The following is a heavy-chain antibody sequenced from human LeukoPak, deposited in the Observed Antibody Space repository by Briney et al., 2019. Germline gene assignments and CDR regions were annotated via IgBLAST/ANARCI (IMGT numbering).Heavy chain of an antibody. J-gene: IGHJ4*02. CDR2: IGSSSTTI. V-gene: IGHV3-48*04. CDR3: ARQYCRGGSCYSGDFFDY. CDR1: GFTVSSND. D-gene: IGHD2-15*01. Sequence: GGSLRLSCAASGFTVSSNDMNWVRQAPGKGLEWVSYIGSSSTTIYYADSVKGRFTISRDNAKNSLYLQMNSLRAEDTAVYYCARQYCRGGSCYSGDFFDYWGQGTLLTVSS.